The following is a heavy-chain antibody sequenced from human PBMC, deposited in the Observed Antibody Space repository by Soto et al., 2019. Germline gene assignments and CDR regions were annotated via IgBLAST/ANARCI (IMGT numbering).Heavy chain of an antibody. CDR1: GFTFSNAW. CDR3: AKDRVSNGWQPTVFDY. CDR2: IKSKIDGGTT. J-gene: IGHJ4*02. D-gene: IGHD6-19*01. Sequence: PGGSLRLSCAASGFTFSNAWINWVRQAPGKGLEWVGRIKSKIDGGTTDFAAPVKGRFAISRDDSKNMVYLEMNSLKTEDTGVYYCAKDRVSNGWQPTVFDYWGQGTLVTVSS. V-gene: IGHV3-15*07.